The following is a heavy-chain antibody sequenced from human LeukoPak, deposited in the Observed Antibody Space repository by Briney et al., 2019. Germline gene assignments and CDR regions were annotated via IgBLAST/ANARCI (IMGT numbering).Heavy chain of an antibody. CDR1: GGSISTKNCL. J-gene: IGHJ4*02. D-gene: IGHD4-17*01. V-gene: IGHV4-61*05. CDR2: IYYSGST. CDR3: ARLTTVTSDFDY. Sequence: SETLSLTCTVSGGSISTKNCLWGWIRQPPGKGLEWIGYIYYSGSTNYNPSLKSRVTISVDTSKNQFSLKLSSVTAADTAVYYCARLTTVTSDFDYWGQGTLVTVSS.